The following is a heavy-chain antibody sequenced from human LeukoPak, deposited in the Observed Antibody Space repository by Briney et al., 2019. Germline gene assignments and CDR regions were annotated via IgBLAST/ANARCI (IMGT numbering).Heavy chain of an antibody. V-gene: IGHV1-69*13. J-gene: IGHJ5*02. CDR2: IIPIFGTA. CDR1: GGTFSSYA. D-gene: IGHD1-26*01. CDR3: ARRIVGATPTWFDP. Sequence: ASVKVSCKASGGTFSSYAISWVRQAPGQGLEWMGGIIPIFGTANYAQKFQGRVTITADESTSTAYMELSSLRSENTAVYYCARRIVGATPTWFDPWGQGTLVTVSS.